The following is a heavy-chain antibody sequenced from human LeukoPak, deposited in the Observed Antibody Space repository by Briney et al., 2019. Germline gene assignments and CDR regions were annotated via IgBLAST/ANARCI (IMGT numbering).Heavy chain of an antibody. CDR3: ARDIAAAGTYYYYMDV. CDR1: GGSISSYY. J-gene: IGHJ6*03. Sequence: SETLSRTCTVSGGSISSYYWGWIRQPAGKGLEWIGRIYTSGSTNYDPSLKSRVTMSVDTSKNQFSLKLSSVTAADTAVYYCARDIAAAGTYYYYMDVWGKGTTVTVSS. D-gene: IGHD6-13*01. CDR2: IYTSGST. V-gene: IGHV4-4*07.